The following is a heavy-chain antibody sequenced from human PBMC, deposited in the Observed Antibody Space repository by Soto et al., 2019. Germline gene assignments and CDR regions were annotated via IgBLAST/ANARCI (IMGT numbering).Heavy chain of an antibody. V-gene: IGHV1-3*01. CDR2: INAATGNT. D-gene: IGHD3-16*02. Sequence: QVQLVQSGAEGKKPGASVKVSCQASGYSFSTYALHWVRQAPGQRLEWMGWINAATGNTKYSQKLQGRVPITRDTAASTAHMELRSLRSGDAAVYSCTRAAVRPSGELIGPFDYWGQGTVVTVSS. J-gene: IGHJ4*02. CDR1: GYSFSTYA. CDR3: TRAAVRPSGELIGPFDY.